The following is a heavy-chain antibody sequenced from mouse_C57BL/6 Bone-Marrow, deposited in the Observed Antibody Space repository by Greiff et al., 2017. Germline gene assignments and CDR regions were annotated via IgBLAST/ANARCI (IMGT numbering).Heavy chain of an antibody. CDR2: IDPENGDT. CDR3: TTFIYYGISFFAY. J-gene: IGHJ3*01. V-gene: IGHV14-4*01. D-gene: IGHD1-1*01. Sequence: EVQLQESGAELVRPGASVKLSCTASGFNIKDDYMHWVKQRPEQGLEWIGWIDPENGDTEYASKFQGKATITADTSSNTAYLQLSSLTSEDTAFYYCTTFIYYGISFFAYWGQGTLVTVSA. CDR1: GFNIKDDY.